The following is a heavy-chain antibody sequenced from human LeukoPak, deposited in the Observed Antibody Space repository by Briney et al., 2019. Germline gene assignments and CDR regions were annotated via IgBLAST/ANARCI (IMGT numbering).Heavy chain of an antibody. CDR3: ARISYYYYYYGMDV. CDR1: GGSISIYY. Sequence: SETLSLTCTVSGGSISIYYWSWIRQPPGKGLEWIGYIYYSGSTNYNPSLKSRVTISVDTSKNQFSLKLSSVTAADTAVYYCARISYYYYYYGMDVWGQGTTVTVSS. V-gene: IGHV4-59*01. CDR2: IYYSGST. J-gene: IGHJ6*02.